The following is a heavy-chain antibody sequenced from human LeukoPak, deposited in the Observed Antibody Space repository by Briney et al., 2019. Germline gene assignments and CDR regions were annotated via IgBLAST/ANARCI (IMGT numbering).Heavy chain of an antibody. J-gene: IGHJ4*02. CDR3: ARDHGGAAPFDY. V-gene: IGHV3-48*01. D-gene: IGHD2-15*01. Sequence: GGSLRLSCAASGFTFGSYSMNWVRQAPGKGLEWVSYISSSNSTIYYVDSVKGRFTISRDNAKNSLYLQMNSLRAEDTAVYFCARDHGGAAPFDYWGQGTLVTVSS. CDR1: GFTFGSYS. CDR2: ISSSNSTI.